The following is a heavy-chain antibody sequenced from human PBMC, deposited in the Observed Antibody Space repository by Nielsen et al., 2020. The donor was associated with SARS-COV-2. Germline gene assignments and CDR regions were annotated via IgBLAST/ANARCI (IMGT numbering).Heavy chain of an antibody. CDR1: GGSISSSSYY. V-gene: IGHV4-31*03. CDR2: IYYSGST. J-gene: IGHJ6*03. CDR3: ARGVPRGYSYGYTGATANYYYYMDV. D-gene: IGHD5-18*01. Sequence: SETLSLTCTVSGGSISSSSYYWSWIRQHPGKGLEWIGYIYYSGSTYYNPSLKSRVTISVDTSKNQFSLKLSSVTAADTAVYYCARGVPRGYSYGYTGATANYYYYMDVWGKGTTVTVSS.